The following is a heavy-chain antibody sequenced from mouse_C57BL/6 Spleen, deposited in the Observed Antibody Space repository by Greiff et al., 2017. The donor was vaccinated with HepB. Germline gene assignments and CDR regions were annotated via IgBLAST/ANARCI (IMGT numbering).Heavy chain of an antibody. CDR3: AREGLTGPFDY. D-gene: IGHD4-1*01. CDR1: GYTFTSYG. V-gene: IGHV1-81*01. CDR2: IYPRSGNT. Sequence: QVQLQQSGAELARPGASVKLSCKASGYTFTSYGISWVKQRTGQGLEWIGEIYPRSGNTYYNEKFKGKATLTADKSSSTAYMELRSLTSEDSAVYFCAREGLTGPFDYWGQGTTLTVSS. J-gene: IGHJ2*01.